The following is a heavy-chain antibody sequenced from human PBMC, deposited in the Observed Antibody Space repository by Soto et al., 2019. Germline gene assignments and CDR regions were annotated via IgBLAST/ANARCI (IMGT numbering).Heavy chain of an antibody. CDR2: ISGRGDST. CDR1: GFTFSSYA. J-gene: IGHJ5*02. V-gene: IGHV3-23*01. Sequence: GGSLRLSCAASGFTFSSYAMSWVRQAPGKGLEWVSGISGRGDSTYYADSVKGRFTISRDNSKNTLFLQMNSLRAEDTAIYYCAKDITDYGHNCFEPWGQGTLVTVSS. CDR3: AKDITDYGHNCFEP. D-gene: IGHD4-17*01.